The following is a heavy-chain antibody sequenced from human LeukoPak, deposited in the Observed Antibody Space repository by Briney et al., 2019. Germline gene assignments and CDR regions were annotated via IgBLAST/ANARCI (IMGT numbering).Heavy chain of an antibody. CDR3: AKDFSGRDDY. Sequence: PGGSLRLSCAASGFTFSSYWMHWVRQAPGKGLEWVSVIYGAASTYYADSVKGRFTVSRDNSKNTLWLQMNSLRAEDTAVYFCAKDFSGRDDYWGQGTLVTVSS. J-gene: IGHJ4*02. CDR2: IYGAAST. D-gene: IGHD1-1*01. CDR1: GFTFSSYW. V-gene: IGHV3-66*01.